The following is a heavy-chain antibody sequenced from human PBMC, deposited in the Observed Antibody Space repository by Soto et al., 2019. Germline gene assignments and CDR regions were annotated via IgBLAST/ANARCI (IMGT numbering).Heavy chain of an antibody. CDR3: AKGILSATIGPYAMDV. CDR2: ISYDGGNI. CDR1: GFAFRSYA. D-gene: IGHD5-18*01. Sequence: GGSLRLSCEASGFAFRSYAMHWVRQAPGKGLEWVGVISYDGGNIYYADSVKGRFTISRDNSKNPLYVQVKSLRPEDTAVYYCAKGILSATIGPYAMDVWGQGTLVTVSS. J-gene: IGHJ4*02. V-gene: IGHV3-30*18.